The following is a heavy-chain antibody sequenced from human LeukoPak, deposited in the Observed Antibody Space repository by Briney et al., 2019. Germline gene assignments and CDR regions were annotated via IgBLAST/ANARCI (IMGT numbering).Heavy chain of an antibody. V-gene: IGHV1-18*01. CDR2: IGRVTSNSGDV. CDR1: GYSFSNYG. J-gene: IGHJ4*02. Sequence: ASVKVSCKTSGYSFSNYGISWVRQAPGQGLEWMGRIGRVTSNSGDVTYAPKFQDRFTMTTATSTTTAYMELRSLRFDDTAVYFCARYNSLFRGVTTSDYWGQGTLVTVSS. D-gene: IGHD3-10*01. CDR3: ARYNSLFRGVTTSDY.